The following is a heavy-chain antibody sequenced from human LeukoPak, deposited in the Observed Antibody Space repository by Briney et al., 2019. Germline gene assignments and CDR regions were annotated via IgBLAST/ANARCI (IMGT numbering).Heavy chain of an antibody. Sequence: ASVKVSCKASGYTFTSYGISWVRQAPGQGLEWMGWISAYNGNTNHAQKLQGRVTMTTDTSTSTAYMELRSLRSDDTAVYYCAREGWGYYYDSKEIDYWGQGTLVTVSS. CDR1: GYTFTSYG. J-gene: IGHJ4*02. CDR2: ISAYNGNT. CDR3: AREGWGYYYDSKEIDY. V-gene: IGHV1-18*01. D-gene: IGHD3-22*01.